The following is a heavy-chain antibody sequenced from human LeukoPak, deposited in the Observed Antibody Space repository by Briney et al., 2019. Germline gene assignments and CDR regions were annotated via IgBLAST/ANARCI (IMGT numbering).Heavy chain of an antibody. CDR1: GFTFSGYA. D-gene: IGHD2-15*01. CDR2: ISGSGGST. J-gene: IGHJ6*02. V-gene: IGHV3-23*01. CDR3: AKEWSGYYGMDV. Sequence: GGSLRLSCAASGFTFSGYAMIWVREAPGKGLEWVSGISGSGGSTYYADSVKGRFTISRDNSKNTLHLQMNSLRAEDTAVYYCAKEWSGYYGMDVWGQGTTVTVSS.